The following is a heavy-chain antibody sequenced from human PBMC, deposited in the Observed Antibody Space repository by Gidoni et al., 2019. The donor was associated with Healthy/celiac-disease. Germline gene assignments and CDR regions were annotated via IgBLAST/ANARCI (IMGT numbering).Heavy chain of an antibody. D-gene: IGHD5-18*01. CDR1: GFTFSSYG. J-gene: IGHJ4*02. CDR2: IWYDGSNK. V-gene: IGHV3-33*01. CDR3: ARDIGYSYLFDY. Sequence: QVQLVESGGGVVQPGRSLRRSCAASGFTFSSYGMHWVRQAPGKGLEWVAVIWYDGSNKYYADSVKGRFTISRDNSKNTLYLQMNSLRAEDTAVYYCARDIGYSYLFDYWGQGTLVTVSS.